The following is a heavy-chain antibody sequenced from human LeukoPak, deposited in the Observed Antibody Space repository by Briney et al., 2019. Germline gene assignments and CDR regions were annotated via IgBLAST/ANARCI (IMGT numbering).Heavy chain of an antibody. CDR2: INWNGGST. J-gene: IGHJ4*02. CDR1: GFTLDDYG. V-gene: IGHV3-20*04. D-gene: IGHD6-19*01. Sequence: GGSLRLSCAASGFTLDDYGMSWVRQAPGKGLEWVSGINWNGGSTGYADSVKGRFTISRDNAKDSLSLQMNSLRAEDTAVYYCARGDKSAWYWADYWGQGTLVTVSS. CDR3: ARGDKSAWYWADY.